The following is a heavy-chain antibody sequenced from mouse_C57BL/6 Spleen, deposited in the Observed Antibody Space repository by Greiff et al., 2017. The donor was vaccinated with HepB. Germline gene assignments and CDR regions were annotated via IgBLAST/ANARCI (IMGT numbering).Heavy chain of an antibody. Sequence: VQLQQSGPELVKPGASVKISCKASGYSFTSYYIHWVKQRPGQGLAWIGWIYPGSGNTKYNEKFKGKATLTADTSSSTAYMQLSSLTSEDSAVYYCEREGAQASYWYFDVWGTGTTVTVSS. J-gene: IGHJ1*03. CDR3: EREGAQASYWYFDV. CDR1: GYSFTSYY. D-gene: IGHD3-2*02. V-gene: IGHV1-66*01. CDR2: IYPGSGNT.